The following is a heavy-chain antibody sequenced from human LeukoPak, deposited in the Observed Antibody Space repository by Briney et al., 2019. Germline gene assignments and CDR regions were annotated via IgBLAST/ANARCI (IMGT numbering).Heavy chain of an antibody. V-gene: IGHV6-1*01. D-gene: IGHD2-2*01. CDR2: TYYRSKWYN. CDR1: GDSVSSNSAA. Sequence: SQTLSLTCAISGDSVSSNSAAWNWIRQSPSRGLEWLGRTYYRSKWYNNYAISVKSRITINPDTSKNQFSLQLNSVTPEDTAVYYCARDLCTSSSCPNNWIDPWGQGTPVTVSS. J-gene: IGHJ5*02. CDR3: ARDLCTSSSCPNNWIDP.